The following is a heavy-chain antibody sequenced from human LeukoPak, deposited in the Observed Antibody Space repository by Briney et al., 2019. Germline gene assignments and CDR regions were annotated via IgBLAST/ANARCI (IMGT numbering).Heavy chain of an antibody. J-gene: IGHJ5*02. CDR1: GFTFGDYA. CDR2: IRSSDNTI. Sequence: PGGSLRLSCTASGFTFGDYAMSWIRQAPGKGLEWLSYIRSSDNTIYYADSVKGRFTISRDNAKSSLYLQMNGPRAEDTAVYYCARGKVAYDAWGQGTLVTVSS. V-gene: IGHV3-11*01. CDR3: ARGKVAYDA.